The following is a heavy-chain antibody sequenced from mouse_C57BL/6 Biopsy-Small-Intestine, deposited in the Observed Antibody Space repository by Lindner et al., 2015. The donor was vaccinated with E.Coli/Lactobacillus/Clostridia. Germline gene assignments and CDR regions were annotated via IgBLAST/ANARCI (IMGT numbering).Heavy chain of an antibody. CDR3: ARKLLTGFDY. J-gene: IGHJ4*01. Sequence: SVKVSCKTSGYTFINFAITWVRQAPGQGLEWVGWISPYNGNTNYAQSLQGRVTMTTDTSTSVAYMELRSLRSDDTAVYFCARKLLTGFDYWGQGTLVTVSS. D-gene: IGHD1-1*02. CDR1: GYTFINFA. CDR2: ISPYNGNT. V-gene: IGHV1-79*01.